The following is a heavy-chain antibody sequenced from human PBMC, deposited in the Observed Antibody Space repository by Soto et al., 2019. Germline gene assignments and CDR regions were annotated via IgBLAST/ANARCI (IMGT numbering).Heavy chain of an antibody. D-gene: IGHD3-22*01. CDR1: GFTFSSYS. Sequence: GSLRLSCAASGFTFSSYSMNWVRQAPGKGLEWVSYISSSSSTIYYADSVKGRFTISRDNAKNSLYLQMNSLRDEDTAVYYCARDQYYYDSSGYYISFDYWGQGTLVTVSS. CDR3: ARDQYYYDSSGYYISFDY. J-gene: IGHJ4*02. CDR2: ISSSSSTI. V-gene: IGHV3-48*02.